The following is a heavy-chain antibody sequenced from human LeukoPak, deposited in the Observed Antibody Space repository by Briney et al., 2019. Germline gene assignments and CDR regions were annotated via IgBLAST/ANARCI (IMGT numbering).Heavy chain of an antibody. Sequence: GGSLRLSCAASGFTFSSYGMHWVRQAPGKGLEWVAVIWYDGSNKYYADSVKGRFTISRDNSKNTLYLQMNSLRAEDTAVYYCAKDPVLGIAPPRFDYWGQGTLVTVSS. J-gene: IGHJ4*02. V-gene: IGHV3-33*06. CDR2: IWYDGSNK. CDR1: GFTFSSYG. CDR3: AKDPVLGIAPPRFDY. D-gene: IGHD3-16*01.